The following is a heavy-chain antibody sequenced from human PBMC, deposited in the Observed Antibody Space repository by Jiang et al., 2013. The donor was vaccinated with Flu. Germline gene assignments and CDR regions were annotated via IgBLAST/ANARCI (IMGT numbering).Heavy chain of an antibody. CDR3: AREYWGGRYNWFDP. J-gene: IGHJ5*02. Sequence: LLKPSETLSLTCAVYGGSFSGYYWSWIRQPPGKGLEWIGEINHSGSTNYNPSLKSRVTISVDTSKNQFSLKLSSVTAADTAVYYCAREYWGGRYNWFDPWGQGTLVTVSS. V-gene: IGHV4-34*01. D-gene: IGHD7-27*01. CDR1: GGSFSGYY. CDR2: INHSGST.